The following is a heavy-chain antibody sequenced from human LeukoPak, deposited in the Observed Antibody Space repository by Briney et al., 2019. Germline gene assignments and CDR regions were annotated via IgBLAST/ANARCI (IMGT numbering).Heavy chain of an antibody. V-gene: IGHV3-30*04. CDR3: ARGRVLVVAASNFIDY. CDR1: GFTFSTYA. CDR2: ISYDGSHK. J-gene: IGHJ4*02. Sequence: PGRSLRLSCAASGFTFSTYAMHWVRQAPGKGLEWVAVISYDGSHKYYADSVKGRFTISRDNSKSTLYLQMNSLRAEDTAVYYCARGRVLVVAASNFIDYCGQGTLVTVSS. D-gene: IGHD2-15*01.